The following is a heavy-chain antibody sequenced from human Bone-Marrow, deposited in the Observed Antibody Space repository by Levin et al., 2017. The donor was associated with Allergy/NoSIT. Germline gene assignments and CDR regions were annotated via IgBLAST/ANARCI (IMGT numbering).Heavy chain of an antibody. J-gene: IGHJ4*02. Sequence: GGSLRLSCAASGFTFSSYAMHWVRQAPGKGLEWVALTSYNETAKYYTDSVKGRFTISRDNSKNTLYLQMNSLRVDDTAVYYCAKGWNRDSLSFDYWGQGTPVTVSS. CDR2: TSYNETAK. V-gene: IGHV3-30*18. CDR3: AKGWNRDSLSFDY. CDR1: GFTFSSYA. D-gene: IGHD1-1*01.